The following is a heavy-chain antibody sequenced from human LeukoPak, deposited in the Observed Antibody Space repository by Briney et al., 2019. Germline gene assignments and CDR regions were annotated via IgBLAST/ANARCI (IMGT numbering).Heavy chain of an antibody. CDR2: ICDTGHSI. CDR1: GFTFSDFQ. Sequence: SGGSLRLSCAASGFTFSDFQMSWIRQAPGKGLEWLSDICDTGHSIRYADSVKGRFTISRDNAKKSLYLQLNSLRAEDTAVYYCARDGSYYDTSAFYSDNWGQGTLVTVSS. D-gene: IGHD3-22*01. J-gene: IGHJ4*02. CDR3: ARDGSYYDTSAFYSDN. V-gene: IGHV3-11*01.